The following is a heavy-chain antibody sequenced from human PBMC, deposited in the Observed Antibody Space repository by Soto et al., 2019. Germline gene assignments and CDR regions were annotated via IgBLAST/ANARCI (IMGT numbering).Heavy chain of an antibody. D-gene: IGHD2-15*01. CDR2: IYYSGST. V-gene: IGHV4-59*01. Sequence: QVQLQESDPGLVKPSETLSLTCTVSGGSISSYYWSWIRQPPGKGLEWIGYIYYSGSTNYNPSLKSRVTISVDTSKNQFSLKLSSVTAADTAVYYCARDLSGGSDIWGQGTLVTVSS. CDR3: ARDLSGGSDI. CDR1: GGSISSYY. J-gene: IGHJ4*02.